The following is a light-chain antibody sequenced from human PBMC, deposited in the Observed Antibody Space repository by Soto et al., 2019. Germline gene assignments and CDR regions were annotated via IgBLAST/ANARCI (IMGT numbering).Light chain of an antibody. Sequence: IVMTQSPDSLAVSLGERATINCKSSQSVLYSSNNKNYLAWYQQKPGQPPKLLIYWASTRESGVPDRFSGSGSGTDFTLTISSLQAEDVAVYYCQQYYSTLLAFGQGTKGAIK. CDR2: WAS. J-gene: IGKJ1*01. CDR1: QSVLYSSNNKNY. V-gene: IGKV4-1*01. CDR3: QQYYSTLLA.